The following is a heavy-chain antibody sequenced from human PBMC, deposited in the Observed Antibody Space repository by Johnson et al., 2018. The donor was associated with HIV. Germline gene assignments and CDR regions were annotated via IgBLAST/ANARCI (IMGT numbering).Heavy chain of an antibody. CDR3: ARDGGETVVGSGAFDI. Sequence: QVQLVESGGGVVQPGRSLRLSCAASGFTFSSYAMHWVHQAPGKGLEWVAIISYDGGNKYYVDSVKGRFTISRDNAKNSLYLQMNSLRAEDTAVYYCARDGGETVVGSGAFDIWGQGTMVTVSS. D-gene: IGHD4-23*01. V-gene: IGHV3-30-3*01. CDR2: ISYDGGNK. J-gene: IGHJ3*02. CDR1: GFTFSSYA.